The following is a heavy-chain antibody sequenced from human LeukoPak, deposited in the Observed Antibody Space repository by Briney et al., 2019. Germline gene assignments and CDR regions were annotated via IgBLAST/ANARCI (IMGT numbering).Heavy chain of an antibody. CDR2: ISGSGGST. CDR1: GFTFSSYA. V-gene: IGHV3-23*01. Sequence: GGSLRLSCAASGFTFSSYAMSWVRQAPGKGLEWVSAISGSGGSTYYADSVKGRFTISRDNSKSTLYLQMNSLRGEDTVVYYCAKDRYCSSTSCNDRFDYWGQGTLVTVSS. J-gene: IGHJ4*02. D-gene: IGHD2-2*01. CDR3: AKDRYCSSTSCNDRFDY.